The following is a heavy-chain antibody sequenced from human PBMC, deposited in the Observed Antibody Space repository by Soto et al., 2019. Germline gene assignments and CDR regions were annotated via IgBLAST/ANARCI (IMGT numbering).Heavy chain of an antibody. J-gene: IGHJ4*02. V-gene: IGHV1-46*01. D-gene: IGHD6-13*01. CDR1: GYTSTSYY. CDR2: INPSGGST. Sequence: QVQLVQSGAEVKKPGASVKVSCKASGYTSTSYYMHWVRQAPGQGLEWMGIINPSGGSTSYAQKFQGRVTTNRDTSTSTIYMKLSSLRSEDTAVYYCARNFSSSSWYYFDYWGQGTLVTVSS. CDR3: ARNFSSSSWYYFDY.